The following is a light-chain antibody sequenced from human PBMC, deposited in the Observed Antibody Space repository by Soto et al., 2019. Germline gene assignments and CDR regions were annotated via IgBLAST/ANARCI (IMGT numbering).Light chain of an antibody. Sequence: IQRTQSPSSVSASVGDRVTITCRASQDIGRWLAWFQQKPGEAPSLLIYTASTLHTGISSRFSGSGSGTDFTLTLTSLQPEDFATYYCQQGDSFPLTFGGGTKVEIK. CDR3: QQGDSFPLT. CDR1: QDIGRW. J-gene: IGKJ4*01. V-gene: IGKV1-12*01. CDR2: TAS.